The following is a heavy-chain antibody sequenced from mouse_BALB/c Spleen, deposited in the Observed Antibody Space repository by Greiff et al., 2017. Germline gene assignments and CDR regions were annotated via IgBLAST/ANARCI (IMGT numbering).Heavy chain of an antibody. Sequence: VQLQQSGPELVKPGASVKMSCKASGYTFTSYVMHWVKQKPGQGLEWIGYINPYNDGTKYNEKFKGKATLTSDKSSSTAYMELSSLTSEDSAVYYCARSWAYWYFDVWGAGTTVTVSS. CDR3: ARSWAYWYFDV. D-gene: IGHD4-1*01. CDR2: INPYNDGT. V-gene: IGHV1-14*01. CDR1: GYTFTSYV. J-gene: IGHJ1*01.